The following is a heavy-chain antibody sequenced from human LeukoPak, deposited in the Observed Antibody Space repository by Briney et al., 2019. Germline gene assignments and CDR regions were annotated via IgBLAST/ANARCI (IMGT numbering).Heavy chain of an antibody. CDR3: TTYNSRDAFYI. CDR2: IKSKGDGGTT. CDR1: GFTVSKAW. D-gene: IGHD2/OR15-2a*01. Sequence: PGGSLRLSCAASGFTVSKAWMSWVRQAPGKGLEWVGRIKSKGDGGTTDHAAPVKGRFTISRDDSKNTLNLQMNSLKTEDTAVYYCTTYNSRDAFYIWGQGTMVTASS. J-gene: IGHJ3*02. V-gene: IGHV3-15*01.